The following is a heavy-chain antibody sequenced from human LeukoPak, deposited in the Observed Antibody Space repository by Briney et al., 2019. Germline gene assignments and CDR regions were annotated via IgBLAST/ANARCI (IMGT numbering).Heavy chain of an antibody. V-gene: IGHV1-8*01. CDR1: GYTFTSYD. CDR3: ARGPPDFDYKRDWFDP. D-gene: IGHD3-9*01. CDR2: MNPNSGNT. J-gene: IGHJ5*02. Sequence: GASVKVSCKASGYTFTSYDINWVRQATGQGLEWMGWMNPNSGNTGYAQKFQGRVTMTRNTSISTAYMELSSLRSEDTAVYYCARGPPDFDYKRDWFDPWGQGTLVTVSS.